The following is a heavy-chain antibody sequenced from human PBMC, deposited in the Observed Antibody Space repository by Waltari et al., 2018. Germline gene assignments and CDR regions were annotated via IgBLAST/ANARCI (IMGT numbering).Heavy chain of an antibody. CDR3: ASQPRWYSSSWYWEYIQH. Sequence: QVQLQESGPGLVKPSETLSLTCTVSGGSISGYYWSWIRQPPGKGLAWIVELNHSVSTNYNATLKSRVNISVETSKSQFSLKRSSGTAADTAVYYCASQPRWYSSSWYWEYIQHWGQGTLVTVSS. V-gene: IGHV4-34*01. D-gene: IGHD6-13*01. CDR2: LNHSVST. CDR1: GGSISGYY. J-gene: IGHJ1*01.